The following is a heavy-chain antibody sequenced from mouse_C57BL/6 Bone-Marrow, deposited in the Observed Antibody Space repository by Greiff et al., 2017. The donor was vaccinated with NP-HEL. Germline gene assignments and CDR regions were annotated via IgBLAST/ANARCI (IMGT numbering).Heavy chain of an antibody. Sequence: VQLQQSGAELVRPGASVTLSCKASGYTFTDYEMHWVKQTPVHGLEWIGAIDPETGGTAYNQKFKGKAILTADKSSSTAYMELRSLTSEDSAVYYCTRRGGSSARYFDYWGQGTTLTVSS. CDR2: IDPETGGT. V-gene: IGHV1-15*01. J-gene: IGHJ2*01. D-gene: IGHD1-1*01. CDR3: TRRGGSSARYFDY. CDR1: GYTFTDYE.